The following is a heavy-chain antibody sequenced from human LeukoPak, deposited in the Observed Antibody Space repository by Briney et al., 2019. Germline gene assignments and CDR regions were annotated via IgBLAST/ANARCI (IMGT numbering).Heavy chain of an antibody. CDR2: INAYNGNT. Sequence: ASVKVSCKASGYTFSTYVISWVRQAPGQGLEWMGWINAYNGNTKYAQKLQGRVTMTADTSTTTAYMELRSLRSDDTAVYYCARDGSFDYWGQGTLVTVSA. CDR3: ARDGSFDY. V-gene: IGHV1-18*01. J-gene: IGHJ4*02. CDR1: GYTFSTYV.